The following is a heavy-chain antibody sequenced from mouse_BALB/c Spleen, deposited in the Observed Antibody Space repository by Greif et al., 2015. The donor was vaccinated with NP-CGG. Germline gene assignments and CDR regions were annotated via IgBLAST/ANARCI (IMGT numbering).Heavy chain of an antibody. D-gene: IGHD1-1*02. J-gene: IGHJ2*01. CDR2: INPSNGST. V-gene: IGHV1S81*02. CDR3: TRSGFGNYFDY. CDR1: GYTFTSYY. Sequence: QVQLQQPGAELVKPGASVKLSCKASGYTFTSYYMYWVKQRPGQGLEWIGEINPSNGSTNFNEKFKSKATLTVDKSSSXAYMQLSSLISEDSAVYYCTRSGFGNYFDYWGQGTTLTVSS.